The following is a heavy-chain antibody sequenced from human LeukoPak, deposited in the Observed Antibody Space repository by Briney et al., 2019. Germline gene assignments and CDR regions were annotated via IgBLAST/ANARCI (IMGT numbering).Heavy chain of an antibody. CDR2: IYYSGST. J-gene: IGHJ5*02. D-gene: IGHD2-2*01. V-gene: IGHV4-39*07. CDR3: ARGGGYCSSTSCSGWFDP. Sequence: SETLSLTCTVSGGSISSSSYYWGWIRQPPGKGLEWIGSIYYSGSTNYNPSLKSRVTISVDTSKNQFSLKLSSVTAADTAVYYCARGGGYCSSTSCSGWFDPWGQGTLVTVSS. CDR1: GGSISSSSYY.